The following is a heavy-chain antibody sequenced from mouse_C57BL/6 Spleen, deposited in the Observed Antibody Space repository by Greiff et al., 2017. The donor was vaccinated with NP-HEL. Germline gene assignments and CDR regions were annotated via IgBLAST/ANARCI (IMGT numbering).Heavy chain of an antibody. CDR3: ARKDYGSSSLFAY. D-gene: IGHD1-1*01. V-gene: IGHV2-2*01. CDR2: TWSGGST. Sequence: VKLMESGPGLVQPSQSLSITCTVSGFSLTSYGVHWVRQSPGKGLEWLGVTWSGGSTDYNAAFISRLSISKDNSKSQVFFKMNSLQADDTAIYYCARKDYGSSSLFAYWGQGTLVTVSA. J-gene: IGHJ3*01. CDR1: GFSLTSYG.